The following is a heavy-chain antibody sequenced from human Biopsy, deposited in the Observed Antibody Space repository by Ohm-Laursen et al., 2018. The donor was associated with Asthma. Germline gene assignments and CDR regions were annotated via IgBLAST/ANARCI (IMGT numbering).Heavy chain of an antibody. CDR2: IKHDGSEK. CDR1: GFTFSSYW. CDR3: ARTFHFWSPYHAEHYQL. V-gene: IGHV3-7*01. J-gene: IGHJ1*01. Sequence: SLRLSCTASGFTFSSYWMSWVRQAPGKGLEWVANIKHDGSEKNHVDSLKGRFTISRGNAKNLLFLQMNSLRAEDTAVYYCARTFHFWSPYHAEHYQLWGQGTLVTVSS. D-gene: IGHD3-3*01.